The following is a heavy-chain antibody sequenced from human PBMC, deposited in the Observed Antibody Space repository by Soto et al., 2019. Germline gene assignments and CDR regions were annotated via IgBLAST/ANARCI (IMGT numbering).Heavy chain of an antibody. CDR1: GFTFSSYA. Sequence: GGSPRLSCAASGFTFSSYAMSWVRQAPGKGLEWVSAISGSGGSTYYADSVKGRFTISRDNSKNTLYLQMNSLRAEDTAVYYCAKRDCSGGSCYYDYWGQGTLVTVSS. CDR2: ISGSGGST. J-gene: IGHJ4*02. D-gene: IGHD2-15*01. CDR3: AKRDCSGGSCYYDY. V-gene: IGHV3-23*01.